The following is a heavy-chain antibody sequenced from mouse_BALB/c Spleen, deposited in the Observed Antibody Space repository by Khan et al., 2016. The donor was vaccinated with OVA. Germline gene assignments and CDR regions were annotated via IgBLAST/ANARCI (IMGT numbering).Heavy chain of an antibody. CDR1: GFSLTSYG. J-gene: IGHJ2*01. Sequence: VKLKESGPGLVAPSQSLSITCTVSGFSLTSYGVHWVRQPPGKGLEWLGIIWAGGSTNYNSALMSRLSISKDNSKSQVFVKMISLQTDDTAMYYCARDHGNTYEYFDYWGQGTTLTVSS. V-gene: IGHV2-9*02. CDR3: ARDHGNTYEYFDY. D-gene: IGHD1-1*01. CDR2: IWAGGST.